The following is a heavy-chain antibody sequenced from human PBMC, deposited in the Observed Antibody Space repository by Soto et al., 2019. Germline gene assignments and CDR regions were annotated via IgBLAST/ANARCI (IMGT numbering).Heavy chain of an antibody. CDR1: GYTFTSYA. Sequence: ASVKVSCKASGYTFTSYAMHWVRQAPGQRLEWMGWINAGNGNTKYSQKFQGRVTITRDTSASTAYMEMSSLRSEDTAVYYCARDSVTLWHYYSYGMEVWGQATTVSVS. CDR2: INAGNGNT. V-gene: IGHV1-3*01. D-gene: IGHD3-3*01. CDR3: ARDSVTLWHYYSYGMEV. J-gene: IGHJ6*01.